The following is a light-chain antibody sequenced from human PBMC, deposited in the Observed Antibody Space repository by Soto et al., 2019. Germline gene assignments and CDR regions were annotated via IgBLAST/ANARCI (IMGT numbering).Light chain of an antibody. CDR1: SSDVGGYNY. Sequence: QSALTQPASVSGSPGQSITISCTGTSSDVGGYNYVSWYQQHPGKAPKLMIYDVSNRPSGVSNRFSGSKSGNTASLSISGRQHEVEADYSCSSYTSSSTLVFGGGTKLTVL. V-gene: IGLV2-14*01. CDR2: DVS. J-gene: IGLJ2*01. CDR3: SSYTSSSTLV.